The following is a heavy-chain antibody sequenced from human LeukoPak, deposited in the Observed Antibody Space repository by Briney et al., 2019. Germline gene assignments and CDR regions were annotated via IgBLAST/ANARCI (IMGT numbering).Heavy chain of an antibody. Sequence: SETLSLTCTVSGGSISSSTYYWGWISQPPGKGLERIASIYYTGSTNYNPSLKSRVTISVDTSKNQFSLKLSSVTAADTAVYYSARSRKYGAVTTYSWFDPWGQGTLVIVSS. CDR3: ARSRKYGAVTTYSWFDP. CDR1: GGSISSSTYY. CDR2: IYYTGST. J-gene: IGHJ5*02. D-gene: IGHD4-17*01. V-gene: IGHV4-39*01.